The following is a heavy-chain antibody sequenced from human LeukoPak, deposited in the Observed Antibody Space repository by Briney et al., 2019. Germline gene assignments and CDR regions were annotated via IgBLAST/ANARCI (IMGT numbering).Heavy chain of an antibody. D-gene: IGHD4-11*01. CDR2: INPNSGGT. V-gene: IGHV1-2*02. CDR3: ARGSRAKLQRPYYYYMDV. J-gene: IGHJ6*03. Sequence: ASVKVSCRASGYTFTSYYMHWVRQAAGQGLEWMGWINPNSGGTNYAQKFQGRVTMTRDTSISTAYMELSRLRSDDTAVYYCARGSRAKLQRPYYYYMDVWGKGTTVTVSS. CDR1: GYTFTSYY.